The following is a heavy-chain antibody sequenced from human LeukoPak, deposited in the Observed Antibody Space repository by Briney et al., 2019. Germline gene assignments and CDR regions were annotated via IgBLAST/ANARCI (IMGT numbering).Heavy chain of an antibody. D-gene: IGHD3-22*01. CDR1: GYSISNGYY. CDR2: IYYSGST. J-gene: IGHJ4*02. CDR3: ARDPGFVAGSGYYLDY. Sequence: SETLSLTCTVSGYSISNGYYWAWLRQPPGKVLEWIGSIYYSGSTYYNPSLKSRVTISVDTSKNQFSLKLSSVTAADTAVYYCARDPGFVAGSGYYLDYWGQGTLVKVSS. V-gene: IGHV4-38-2*02.